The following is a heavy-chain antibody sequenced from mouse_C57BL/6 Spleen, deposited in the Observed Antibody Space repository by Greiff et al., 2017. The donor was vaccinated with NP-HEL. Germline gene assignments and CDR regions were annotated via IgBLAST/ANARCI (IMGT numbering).Heavy chain of an antibody. CDR3: ARHEGYYDYDEFAY. D-gene: IGHD2-4*01. V-gene: IGHV2-6-1*01. CDR1: GFSLTSYG. Sequence: VQLVESGPGLVAPSQSLSITCTVSGFSLTSYGVHWVRQPPGKGLEWLVVIWSDGSTTYNSALKSRLSISTDNSKSQVFLKMNSLQTDDTAMYYCARHEGYYDYDEFAYWGQGTLVTVSA. CDR2: IWSDGST. J-gene: IGHJ3*01.